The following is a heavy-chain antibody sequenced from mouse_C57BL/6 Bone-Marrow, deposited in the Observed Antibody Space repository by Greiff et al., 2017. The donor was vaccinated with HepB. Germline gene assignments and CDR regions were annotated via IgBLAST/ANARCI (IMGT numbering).Heavy chain of an antibody. D-gene: IGHD1-1*01. V-gene: IGHV1-72*01. J-gene: IGHJ1*03. CDR3: ARQGAVVATPYWYFDV. Sequence: QVQLQQPGAELVKPGASVKLSCKASGYTFTSSWMHWVKQRPGRGLEWIGRIDPNSGGTKYNEKFKSKATLTVDKPSSTAYMQLSSLTSEDSAVYYCARQGAVVATPYWYFDVWGTGTTVTVSS. CDR2: IDPNSGGT. CDR1: GYTFTSSW.